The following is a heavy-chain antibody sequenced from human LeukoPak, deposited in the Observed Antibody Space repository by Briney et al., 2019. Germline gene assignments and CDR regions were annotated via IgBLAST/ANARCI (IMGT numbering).Heavy chain of an antibody. J-gene: IGHJ4*02. Sequence: SETLSLTCTVSGGSITSRTYYWRWIRHPPGKGLEWMGNMYYSGSPYHNPSLKSRVTISVDTSKNQLSLTLNSVTASDTAVYYCVRSTTVTTWFDYWGQGTLVTVSS. CDR2: MYYSGSP. CDR1: GGSITSRTYY. V-gene: IGHV4-39*01. CDR3: VRSTTVTTWFDY. D-gene: IGHD4-11*01.